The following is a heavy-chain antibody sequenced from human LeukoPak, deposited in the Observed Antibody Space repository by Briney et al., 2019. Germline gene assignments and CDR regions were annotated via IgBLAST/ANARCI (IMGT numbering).Heavy chain of an antibody. V-gene: IGHV4-34*01. CDR3: ARGPHTITIFGVVIIPPDY. D-gene: IGHD3-3*01. J-gene: IGHJ4*02. CDR2: INHSGST. CDR1: GGSFSGYH. Sequence: PSETLSLTCAVYGGSFSGYHWSWIRQPPGKGLEWIGEINHSGSTNYNPSLKSRVTISVDTSKNQFSLKLSSVTTADTAVYYCARGPHTITIFGVVIIPPDYWGQGTLVTVSS.